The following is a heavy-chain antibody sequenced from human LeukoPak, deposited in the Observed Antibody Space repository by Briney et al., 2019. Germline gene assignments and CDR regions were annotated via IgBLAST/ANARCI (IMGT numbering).Heavy chain of an antibody. D-gene: IGHD2-2*01. CDR1: GYTFTGYY. CDR2: IIPILGIA. CDR3: ARDGTYCSSTSCYVWFDP. V-gene: IGHV1-69*04. J-gene: IGHJ5*02. Sequence: SVKVSCKASGYTFTGYYMHWVRQAPGQGLEWMGRIIPILGIANYAQKFQGRVTITADKSTSTAYMELSSLRSEDTAVYYCARDGTYCSSTSCYVWFDPWGQGTLVTVSS.